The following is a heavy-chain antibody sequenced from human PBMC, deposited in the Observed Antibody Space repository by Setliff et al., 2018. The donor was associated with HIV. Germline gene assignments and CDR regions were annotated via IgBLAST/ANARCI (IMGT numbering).Heavy chain of an antibody. J-gene: IGHJ4*02. V-gene: IGHV3-30*04. CDR1: GFTFSRYG. D-gene: IGHD3-22*01. Sequence: GGSLRLSCAASGFTFSRYGMHWVRQAPGKGLEWVAFISYDGSKKYDADFVKGRFTISRDNSKNTLYLQMNSLRTDDTAVYFCARGFSTYYSIGSWGQGTLVTVSS. CDR2: ISYDGSKK. CDR3: ARGFSTYYSIGS.